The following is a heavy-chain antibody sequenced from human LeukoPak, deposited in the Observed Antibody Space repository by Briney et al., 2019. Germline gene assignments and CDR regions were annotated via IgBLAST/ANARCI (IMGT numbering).Heavy chain of an antibody. J-gene: IGHJ4*02. CDR1: GFTFSSYA. D-gene: IGHD1-1*01. V-gene: IGHV3-30-3*02. CDR2: ISYDGSNK. CDR3: AKFTTGGYYFDY. Sequence: GGSLRLSCAASGFTFSSYAMHWVRQAPGKGLEWVAVISYDGSNKYYADSVKGRFTISRDNSKNTLYLQMNSLRAEDTAVYYCAKFTTGGYYFDYWGQGTLVTVSS.